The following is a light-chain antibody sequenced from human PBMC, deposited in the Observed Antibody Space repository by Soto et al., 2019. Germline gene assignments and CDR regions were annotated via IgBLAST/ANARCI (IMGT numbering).Light chain of an antibody. Sequence: DIQMTQSPSSLSASVGHGVTITCRASQSISNYLNWSQQKPGKAPKLLIYAASSLQSGVPSRFSGSGSGTDFTLTISSLQPEDFATYYCQQSYSTPYTFGQGTKLEIK. CDR3: QQSYSTPYT. V-gene: IGKV1-39*01. CDR2: AAS. J-gene: IGKJ2*01. CDR1: QSISNY.